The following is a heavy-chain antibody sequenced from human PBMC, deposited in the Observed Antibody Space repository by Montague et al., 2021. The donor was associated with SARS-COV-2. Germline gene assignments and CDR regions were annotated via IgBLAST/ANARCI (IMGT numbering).Heavy chain of an antibody. CDR3: ATYYDILTGYYIDAFDI. V-gene: IGHV4-39*01. Sequence: NGSTYYNPSLKSRVTISVDTSKNQFSLKLSSVTAADTAVYYCATYYDILTGYYIDAFDIWGQGKRVTVSS. J-gene: IGHJ3*02. D-gene: IGHD3-9*01. CDR2: NGST.